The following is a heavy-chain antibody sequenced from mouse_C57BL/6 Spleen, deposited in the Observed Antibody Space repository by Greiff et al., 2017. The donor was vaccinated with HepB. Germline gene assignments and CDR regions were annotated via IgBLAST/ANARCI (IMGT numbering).Heavy chain of an antibody. D-gene: IGHD1-1*01. J-gene: IGHJ4*01. CDR2: IHPNSGST. CDR3: ARETTVVEDAMDY. Sequence: VQLQQSGAELVKPGASVKLSCKASGYTFTSYWMHWVKQRPGQGLEWIGMIHPNSGSTNYNEKFKSKATLTVDKSSSTAYMQLSSLTSEDSAVYYCARETTVVEDAMDYWGQGTSVTVSS. CDR1: GYTFTSYW. V-gene: IGHV1-64*01.